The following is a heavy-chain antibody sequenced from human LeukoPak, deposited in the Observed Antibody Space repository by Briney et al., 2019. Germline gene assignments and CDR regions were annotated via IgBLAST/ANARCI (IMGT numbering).Heavy chain of an antibody. D-gene: IGHD3-22*01. CDR3: ARGAHYYYDSSAYGVGDY. J-gene: IGHJ4*02. CDR1: GYTFSNYA. V-gene: IGHV7-4-1*02. Sequence: ASVTVSFMASGYTFSNYALHWLGQAPGKGLDGMGWINTYTGNPTYAQGFTGRFVFSFNTSVSTAYLQISSLKAEDTAVYYCARGAHYYYDSSAYGVGDYWGQGTLVTVSS. CDR2: INTYTGNP.